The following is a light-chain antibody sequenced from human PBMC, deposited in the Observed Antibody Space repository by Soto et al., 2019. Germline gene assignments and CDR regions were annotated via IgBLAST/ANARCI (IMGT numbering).Light chain of an antibody. CDR1: SSNNGTDYD. Sequence: QSVLTQPPSVSGAPGQRVTISCTESSSNNGTDYDVHWDQQLPGTAPKLLLFANTNRPSGVTDRFSGSKSGTAASLAITGLQAEDEAVYYCQSYDRSPSQDVVFGGGTKLTVL. CDR3: QSYDRSPSQDVV. CDR2: ANT. V-gene: IGLV1-40*01. J-gene: IGLJ2*01.